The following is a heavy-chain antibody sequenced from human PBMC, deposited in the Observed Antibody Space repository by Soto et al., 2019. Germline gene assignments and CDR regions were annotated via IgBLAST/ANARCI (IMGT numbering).Heavy chain of an antibody. CDR1: GVSISSGGYY. Sequence: SETLSLTCTVSGVSISSGGYYWSWIRQHPGKGLEWIGYIYYSGSTYYNPSLKSRVTISVDTSKNQFSLKLSSVTAADTAVYYCARDRIDFWSGSYYYYGMDVWGQGTTVTVSS. V-gene: IGHV4-31*03. CDR3: ARDRIDFWSGSYYYYGMDV. CDR2: IYYSGST. J-gene: IGHJ6*02. D-gene: IGHD3-3*01.